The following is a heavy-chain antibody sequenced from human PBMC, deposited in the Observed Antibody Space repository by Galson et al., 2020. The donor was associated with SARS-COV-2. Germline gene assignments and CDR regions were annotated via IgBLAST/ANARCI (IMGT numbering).Heavy chain of an antibody. CDR1: GGSISSSSYY. Sequence: SETLSLTCTVSGGSISSSSYYWGWIRQPPGKGLEWIGTIYYSGSTYYNPSLKSRVTISVDTSKNQFSLKLSSVTAADTAVYYCARDLSHYFMIVVVPRLGGYFDLWGPGTLVTVSS. D-gene: IGHD3-22*01. J-gene: IGHJ2*01. V-gene: IGHV4-39*07. CDR2: IYYSGST. CDR3: ARDLSHYFMIVVVPRLGGYFDL.